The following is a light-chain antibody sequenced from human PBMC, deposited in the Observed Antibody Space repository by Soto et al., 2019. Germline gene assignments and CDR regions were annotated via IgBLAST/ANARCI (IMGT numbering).Light chain of an antibody. CDR3: QQRKDYPLT. CDR1: QGISSY. Sequence: DIQLTQSPSFLSASVGDRVTITCRASQGISSYLAWFQQKPGRAPKLLVYAASTLQSGVPSRFSGSGTGTEFALTISSLQPEDVANYYCQQRKDYPLTFGGGTKVEIK. V-gene: IGKV1-9*01. J-gene: IGKJ4*01. CDR2: AAS.